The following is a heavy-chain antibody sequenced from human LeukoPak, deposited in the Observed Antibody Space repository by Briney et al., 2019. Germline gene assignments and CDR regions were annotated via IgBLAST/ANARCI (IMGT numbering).Heavy chain of an antibody. CDR2: IYYSGST. D-gene: IGHD3-16*02. CDR3: ASYMITFGRVIADAFDI. J-gene: IGHJ3*02. Sequence: SQTLSLTCTVSGGSISSGDYYWSWIRQPPGKGLEWIGYIYYSGSTYYNPSLKSRVTISVDTSKNQFSLKLSSVTAADTAVYYCASYMITFGRVIADAFDIWGQGTMVTVSS. V-gene: IGHV4-30-4*08. CDR1: GGSISSGDYY.